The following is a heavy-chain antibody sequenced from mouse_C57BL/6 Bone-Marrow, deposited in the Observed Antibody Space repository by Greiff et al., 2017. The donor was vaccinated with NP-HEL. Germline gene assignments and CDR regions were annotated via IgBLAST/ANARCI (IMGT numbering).Heavy chain of an antibody. CDR3: TREITTVVEKVYWYFDV. D-gene: IGHD1-1*01. V-gene: IGHV5-9-1*02. CDR2: ISSGGDYI. J-gene: IGHJ1*03. CDR1: GFTFSSYA. Sequence: EVKLQESGEGLVKPGGSLKLSCAASGFTFSSYAMSWVRQTPEKRLEWVAYISSGGDYIYYADTVKGRFTISRDNARNTLYLQMSSLKSEDTAMYYCTREITTVVEKVYWYFDVWGTGTTVTVSS.